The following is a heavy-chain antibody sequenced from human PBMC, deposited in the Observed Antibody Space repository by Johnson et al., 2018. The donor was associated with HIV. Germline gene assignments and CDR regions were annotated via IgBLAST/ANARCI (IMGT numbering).Heavy chain of an antibody. CDR3: ARARRAAAQRDAFDS. Sequence: VQLVESGGRLVKPGGSLRLSCAASGFTFSDYYMSWIRQAPGKGLEWVSYISSSGSTIYYADCVKGRFTISRDNAKNSLSLQMNSLRAEDTAVYYCARARRAAAQRDAFDSWGHGTMVTVSS. D-gene: IGHD6-13*01. V-gene: IGHV3-11*04. J-gene: IGHJ3*02. CDR2: ISSSGSTI. CDR1: GFTFSDYY.